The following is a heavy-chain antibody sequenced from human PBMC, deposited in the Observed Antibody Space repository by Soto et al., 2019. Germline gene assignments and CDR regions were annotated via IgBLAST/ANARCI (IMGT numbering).Heavy chain of an antibody. Sequence: SGPTLVNPTETLTLTCTVSGFSLSNARMGVSWIRQPPGKALEWLAHIFSNDEKSYSTSLKSRLTIAKDTSKSQVVLTMTNTDSVDTAPYYCARINWGDFLSGYATSYYFDYWGQGTLVTVSS. V-gene: IGHV2-26*01. CDR2: IFSNDEK. CDR3: ARINWGDFLSGYATSYYFDY. CDR1: GFSLSNARMG. D-gene: IGHD3-3*01. J-gene: IGHJ4*02.